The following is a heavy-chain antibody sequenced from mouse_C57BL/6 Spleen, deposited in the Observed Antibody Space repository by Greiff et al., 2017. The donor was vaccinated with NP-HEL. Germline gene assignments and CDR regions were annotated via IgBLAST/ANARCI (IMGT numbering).Heavy chain of an antibody. Sequence: DVKLVESGGGLVKPGGSLKLSCAASGFTFSDYGMHWVRQAPEKGLEWVAYISSGSSTIYYADTVKGRFTISRDNAKNTLFLQMTSLRSEDTAMYYCARPNSYYYGSSPYAMDYWGQGTSVTVSS. CDR1: GFTFSDYG. J-gene: IGHJ4*01. CDR2: ISSGSSTI. CDR3: ARPNSYYYGSSPYAMDY. D-gene: IGHD1-1*01. V-gene: IGHV5-17*01.